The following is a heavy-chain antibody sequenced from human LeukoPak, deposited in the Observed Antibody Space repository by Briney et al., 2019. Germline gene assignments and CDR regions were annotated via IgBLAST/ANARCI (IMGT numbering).Heavy chain of an antibody. CDR3: AKSLVAGSLFDY. CDR2: IWYDGSNK. Sequence: GGSLRLSCAASGFTFSSYGMHWVRQAPGKGLEWVAVIWYDGSNKYYADSVKGRFTISRDNSKNTLYLQMNSLRAEDTAVYYCAKSLVAGSLFDYWGQGTLVTVSS. V-gene: IGHV3-33*06. CDR1: GFTFSSYG. D-gene: IGHD6-19*01. J-gene: IGHJ4*02.